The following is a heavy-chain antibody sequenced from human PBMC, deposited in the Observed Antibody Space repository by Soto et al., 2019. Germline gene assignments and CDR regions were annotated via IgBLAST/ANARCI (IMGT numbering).Heavy chain of an antibody. D-gene: IGHD3-16*01. CDR3: ARDPLRFSGSL. V-gene: IGHV3-7*01. CDR2: INEDGSSK. CDR1: GFIFSNYW. J-gene: IGHJ4*02. Sequence: EMQLVESGGGLVQPGGSLRLSCAGSGFIFSNYWMSWVRQAPGKGLDWVANINEDGSSKIYADSVKGRFTVSRDNAKNSLYLELSSLRVEDTAVYYCARDPLRFSGSLWGQGTLVTVFS.